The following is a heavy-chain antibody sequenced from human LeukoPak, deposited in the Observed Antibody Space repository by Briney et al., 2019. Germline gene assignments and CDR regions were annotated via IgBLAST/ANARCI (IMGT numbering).Heavy chain of an antibody. D-gene: IGHD2-2*01. CDR1: GFTFSSYS. J-gene: IGHJ5*02. CDR2: ISSSSSYI. CDR3: ARDLFSWCSSTCCYAWWFDP. Sequence: PGGSLRLSCAASGFTFSSYSMNWVRQAPGKGLEWVSSISSSSSYIYYADSVKGRFTISRDNAKNSLYLQMNSLRAEDTAVYYCARDLFSWCSSTCCYAWWFDPWGQGTLVTVSS. V-gene: IGHV3-21*01.